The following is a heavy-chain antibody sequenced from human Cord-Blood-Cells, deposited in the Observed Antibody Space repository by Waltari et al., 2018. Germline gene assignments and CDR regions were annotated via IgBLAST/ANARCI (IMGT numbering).Heavy chain of an antibody. CDR1: GGSFSGYY. V-gene: IGHV4-34*01. CDR2: INHSGST. J-gene: IGHJ6*02. CDR3: ARGRPGYSSSWRNDYYGMDV. D-gene: IGHD6-13*01. Sequence: QVQLQQWGAGLLKPSETLSPTCAVYGGSFSGYYWSWIRQPPGTGLEWIREINHSGSTNYNPSLRSRVTISVDTSKNQFSLKLSSVTAADTAVYYCARGRPGYSSSWRNDYYGMDVWGQGTTVTVSS.